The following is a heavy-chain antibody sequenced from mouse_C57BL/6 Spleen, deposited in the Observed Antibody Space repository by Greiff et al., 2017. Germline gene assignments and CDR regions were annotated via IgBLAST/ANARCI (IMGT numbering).Heavy chain of an antibody. J-gene: IGHJ4*01. Sequence: QVQLQQPGAELVMPGASVKLSCKASGYTFTSYWMHWVKQRPGQGLAWIGEIGPSDSYTNYTQKFKGKSTLTVDKSSSTAFMQLSSLTSEDSAVYYCALGGGSSYDAMDYWGQGTSVTVSS. CDR2: IGPSDSYT. CDR1: GYTFTSYW. V-gene: IGHV1-69*01. CDR3: ALGGGSSYDAMDY. D-gene: IGHD1-1*01.